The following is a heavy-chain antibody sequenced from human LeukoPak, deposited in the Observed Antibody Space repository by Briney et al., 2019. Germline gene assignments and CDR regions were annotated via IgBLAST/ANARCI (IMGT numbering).Heavy chain of an antibody. D-gene: IGHD3-10*01. CDR1: GFTVSSNY. J-gene: IGHJ4*02. CDR2: IYSGGST. V-gene: IGHV3-66*02. Sequence: GRSLRLSWAASGFTVSSNYISWVRQAPGKWLEWVSVIYSGGSTYSAASVQGRLTISRDNSKNPLYLQMNSLRAEDTAVYYCARVGPVEEYYYGSGSYYENWGQGTLVTVSS. CDR3: ARVGPVEEYYYGSGSYYEN.